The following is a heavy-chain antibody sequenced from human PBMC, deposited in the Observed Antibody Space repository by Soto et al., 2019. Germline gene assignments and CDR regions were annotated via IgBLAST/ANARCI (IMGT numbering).Heavy chain of an antibody. CDR1: GDSINNYY. D-gene: IGHD6-13*01. Sequence: QVQLQESGPGLVKPSETLSLTCTVSGDSINNYYWSWIWQPPGKGLEWIGNIYYSGSTNYNPSLKSRVTMSVDTSRNQFSLKLSSVTAADTAVYYCARRGPIAGKTIFDYWGQGTLVTVSS. CDR2: IYYSGST. J-gene: IGHJ4*02. V-gene: IGHV4-59*08. CDR3: ARRGPIAGKTIFDY.